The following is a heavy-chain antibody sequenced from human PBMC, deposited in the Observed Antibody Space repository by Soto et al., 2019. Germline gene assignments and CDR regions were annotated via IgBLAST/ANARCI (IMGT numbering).Heavy chain of an antibody. D-gene: IGHD3-10*01. J-gene: IGHJ4*02. CDR1: GFSLSTSGVG. CDR3: AQTKDVLLWFGELFPPDY. Sequence: QITLKESGPTLVKPTQTLTLTCTFSGFSLSTSGVGVGWIRQPPGKALEWLALIYWDDDKRYSPSLKSRLTITKDTSKNQVVLTMTNMDPVDTATYYCAQTKDVLLWFGELFPPDYWGQGTLVTVSS. V-gene: IGHV2-5*02. CDR2: IYWDDDK.